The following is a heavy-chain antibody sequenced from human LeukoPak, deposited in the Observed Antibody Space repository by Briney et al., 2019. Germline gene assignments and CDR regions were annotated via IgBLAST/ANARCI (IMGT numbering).Heavy chain of an antibody. CDR3: AKGGTGTESGDAFDI. V-gene: IGHV3-33*06. D-gene: IGHD1-7*01. CDR2: VWYDGSKT. J-gene: IGHJ3*02. CDR1: GFIFRRNG. Sequence: QAGGSLRLSCAASGFIFRRNGMHWVRQVPGKGLEWVALVWYDGSKTYYADSVKGRFTISRDNSRNTLFLQMNSLRAEDTAVYYCAKGGTGTESGDAFDIWGQGTMVTVSS.